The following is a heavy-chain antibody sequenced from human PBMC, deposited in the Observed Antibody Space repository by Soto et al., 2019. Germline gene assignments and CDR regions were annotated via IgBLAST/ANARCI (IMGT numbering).Heavy chain of an antibody. V-gene: IGHV4-34*02. J-gene: IGHJ6*02. CDR1: GGSFNDYF. CDR3: ARRKDSSRYFYGLDV. Sequence: QVALQQWGAGLLKPAQTLSLTCGVHGGSFNDYFWTWIHLTPGKGLEWIGEVHHTGTSYYNPSLRSRLTVSVDTSKSQFSLTLTSVTATDTGTYYCARRKDSSRYFYGLDVWGQGTTVVVS. CDR2: VHHTGTS. D-gene: IGHD4-4*01.